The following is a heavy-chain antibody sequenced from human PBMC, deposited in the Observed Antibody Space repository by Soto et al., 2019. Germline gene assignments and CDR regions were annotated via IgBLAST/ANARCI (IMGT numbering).Heavy chain of an antibody. CDR3: AKARYCTNGVCSRYYYYGMDV. CDR2: INHSGST. D-gene: IGHD2-8*01. CDR1: GGSFSGYC. J-gene: IGHJ6*02. V-gene: IGHV4-34*01. Sequence: SETLSLTCAVYGGSFSGYCWSWIRQPPGKGLEWIGEINHSGSTNYNPSLKSRVTISVDTSKNQFSLKLSSVTAADTAVYYCAKARYCTNGVCSRYYYYGMDVWGQGTTFTSP.